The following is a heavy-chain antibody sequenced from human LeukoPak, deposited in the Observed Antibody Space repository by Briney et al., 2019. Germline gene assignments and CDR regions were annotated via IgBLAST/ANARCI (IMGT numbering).Heavy chain of an antibody. CDR1: GLTFSSYW. CDR3: ARDRWVAFDI. CDR2: IKQDGSEK. J-gene: IGHJ3*02. V-gene: IGHV3-7*01. D-gene: IGHD1-26*01. Sequence: GGSLRLSCAASGLTFSSYWMSWVRQAPGKGLEWVANIKQDGSEKYYVDSVKGRFTISRDNAKNSLYLQMNSLRAEDTAVYYCARDRWVAFDIWGQGTMVTVSS.